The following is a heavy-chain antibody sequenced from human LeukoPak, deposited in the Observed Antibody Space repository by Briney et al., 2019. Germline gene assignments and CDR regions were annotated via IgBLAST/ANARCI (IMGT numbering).Heavy chain of an antibody. CDR1: GGSFSGYY. D-gene: IGHD2-15*01. V-gene: IGHV4-34*01. CDR3: ARRPTGYCSGGSCYPRAFDI. J-gene: IGHJ3*02. Sequence: SETLSLTCAVYGGSFSGYYWSWIRQPPGKGLEWIGEISHSGSTNYNPSLKSRVTISVDTSKNQFSLKLSSVTAADTAVYYCARRPTGYCSGGSCYPRAFDIWGQGTMVTVSS. CDR2: ISHSGST.